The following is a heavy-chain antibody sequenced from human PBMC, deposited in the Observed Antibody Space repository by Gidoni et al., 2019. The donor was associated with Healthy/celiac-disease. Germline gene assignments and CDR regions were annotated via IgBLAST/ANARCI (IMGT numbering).Heavy chain of an antibody. CDR2: IYYSGST. CDR3: ARGRDGFWYFDL. Sequence: QVQLQESGPGLVKPSETLSLTCTVSGGSISSYYWSWIRQPPGKGLEWIGYIYYSGSTNYNPSLKSRVTISVDTSKNQFSLKLSSVTAADTAVYYCARGRDGFWYFDLWGRGTLVTVSS. CDR1: GGSISSYY. V-gene: IGHV4-59*01. J-gene: IGHJ2*01. D-gene: IGHD5-12*01.